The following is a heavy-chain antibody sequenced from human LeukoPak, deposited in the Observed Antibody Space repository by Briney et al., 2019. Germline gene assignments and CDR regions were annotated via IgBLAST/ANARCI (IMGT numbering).Heavy chain of an antibody. CDR3: TRAQGEDGYALQLDY. V-gene: IGHV3-7*01. CDR2: IKQDGSEK. D-gene: IGHD5-24*01. Sequence: GGSLRLSCAASGFTFSSYWMSWVRQAPGKGLEWVANIKQDGSEKYYVDSVKGRFTISRDNAKNSLYLQMNSLRAEDTAVYYCTRAQGEDGYALQLDYWGQGTLVTVSP. J-gene: IGHJ4*02. CDR1: GFTFSSYW.